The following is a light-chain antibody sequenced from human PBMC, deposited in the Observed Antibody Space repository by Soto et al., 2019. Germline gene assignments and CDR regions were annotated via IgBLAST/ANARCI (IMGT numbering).Light chain of an antibody. V-gene: IGLV2-23*01. CDR3: CSYAGSSTLGV. CDR2: ESS. Sequence: ALTQPASVSGSPGQSITISCTGTSSDVGSYNLVSWYQQHPGKAPKLIICESSKRPSGVSNRFSGSKSGNTASLTISGLQAEDEADYYCCSYAGSSTLGVLGTGTKVTVL. J-gene: IGLJ1*01. CDR1: SSDVGSYNL.